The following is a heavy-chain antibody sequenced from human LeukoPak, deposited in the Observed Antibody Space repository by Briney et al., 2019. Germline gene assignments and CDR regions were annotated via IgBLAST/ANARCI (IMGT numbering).Heavy chain of an antibody. CDR1: GFTFSSYW. J-gene: IGHJ3*02. CDR3: ARVICSGDRCYPPSAVDI. D-gene: IGHD2-15*01. V-gene: IGHV3-7*01. Sequence: GGSLRLSCAASGFTFSSYWMSWVRQAPGKGLEWVANIKQDGSEKYYVDSVKGRFTISRDNAKNSLYLQMNGLRAEDTAVYYCARVICSGDRCYPPSAVDIWGQGTMVTVSS. CDR2: IKQDGSEK.